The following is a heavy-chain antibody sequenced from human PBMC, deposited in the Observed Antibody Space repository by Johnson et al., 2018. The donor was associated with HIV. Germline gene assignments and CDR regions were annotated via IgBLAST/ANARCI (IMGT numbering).Heavy chain of an antibody. Sequence: QVQLVESGGGVVQPGRSLRLSCAASRFTFSSFAMHWVRQAPGKGLEWVAVISYDASNKYYADSVKGRFTISRDNSKNTLYLQMNSLRVEDTAVYHCARGRRPWELHGFNAVDTGGQGTMVIVSS. CDR3: ARGRRPWELHGFNAVDT. J-gene: IGHJ3*02. CDR2: ISYDASNK. D-gene: IGHD1-26*01. V-gene: IGHV3-30*04. CDR1: RFTFSSFA.